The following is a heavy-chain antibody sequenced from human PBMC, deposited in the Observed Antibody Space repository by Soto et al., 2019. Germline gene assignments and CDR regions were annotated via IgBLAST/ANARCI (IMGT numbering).Heavy chain of an antibody. CDR2: IHSSGSI. CDR3: ARDLDGLHDDTSGPFPRPG. D-gene: IGHD3-22*01. V-gene: IGHV4-30-4*01. Sequence: SETLSLTCTVSGGSISSGDYYWSWIRQPPGKGLEWIGYIHSSGSIYYNPSLKSRATMSIDTAGNQFSLKVSSVTVADTAVYYCARDLDGLHDDTSGPFPRPGWGQGTLVTVSS. J-gene: IGHJ1*01. CDR1: GGSISSGDYY.